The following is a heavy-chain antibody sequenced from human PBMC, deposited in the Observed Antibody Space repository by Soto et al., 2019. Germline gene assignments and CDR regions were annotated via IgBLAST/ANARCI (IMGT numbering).Heavy chain of an antibody. Sequence: QVQLVQSGAEVKKPGSSVKVSCKASGGTFSSYGVNWVRQAPGQGLEWMGGIIPIFRMSDFAQRFQGRLTITADASTATAYMELSSLKSDDSVVYYCAIWDEFCSELTCFLRPLDFWGQGTIITFSS. J-gene: IGHJ4*02. CDR3: AIWDEFCSELTCFLRPLDF. D-gene: IGHD3-16*01. CDR2: IIPIFRMS. V-gene: IGHV1-69*01. CDR1: GGTFSSYG.